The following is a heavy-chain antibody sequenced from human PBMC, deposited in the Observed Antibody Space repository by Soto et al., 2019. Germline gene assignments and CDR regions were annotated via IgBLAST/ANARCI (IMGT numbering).Heavy chain of an antibody. CDR3: AKDQGPTPRSHNFWSGSRSYYGMDV. J-gene: IGHJ6*02. D-gene: IGHD3-3*01. Sequence: GGSLRLSCVAYEFTFVNYVVSWVRLAPGKGLEWVSAISGSGGKTYYAESVKGRFTISRDNSKNTLNLEMNSLRAEDTAVYFCAKDQGPTPRSHNFWSGSRSYYGMDVWGHGTTVTVSS. V-gene: IGHV3-23*01. CDR1: EFTFVNYV. CDR2: ISGSGGKT.